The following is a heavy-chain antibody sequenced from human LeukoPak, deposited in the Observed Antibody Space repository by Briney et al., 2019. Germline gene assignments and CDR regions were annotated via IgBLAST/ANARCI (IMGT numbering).Heavy chain of an antibody. V-gene: IGHV3-74*01. J-gene: IGHJ4*02. CDR1: GFTFSSYW. CDR3: ARVLVAYCGGDCYSAVDY. D-gene: IGHD2-21*02. CDR2: INSDGSST. Sequence: PGGSLRLSCAASGFTFSSYWMHWVRHAPGKGLAWVSRINSDGSSTRYADSVKGRFTISRDNAKNTLYLQMNSLTAEDTAVYYCARVLVAYCGGDCYSAVDYWGQGTPVTVSS.